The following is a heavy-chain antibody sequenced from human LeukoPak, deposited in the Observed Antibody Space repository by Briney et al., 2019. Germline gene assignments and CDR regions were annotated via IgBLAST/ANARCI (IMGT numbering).Heavy chain of an antibody. D-gene: IGHD1-1*01. J-gene: IGHJ4*02. CDR1: GGSISSGGHY. CDR3: VRWTAGTTEDS. V-gene: IGHV4-39*01. CDR2: LSNSGNT. Sequence: PSETLSLTCTVSGGSISSGGHYWGWIRQPPGQGLEWIGSLSNSGNTYYNPSLKSRVTISVDTSKNEFSLKLSSVTAADTAVYYCVRWTAGTTEDSWGQGTLVTVSS.